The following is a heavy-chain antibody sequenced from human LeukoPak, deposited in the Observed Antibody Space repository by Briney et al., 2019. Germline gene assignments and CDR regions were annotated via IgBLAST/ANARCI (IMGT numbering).Heavy chain of an antibody. CDR1: GYTFTSYA. V-gene: IGHV7-4-1*02. D-gene: IGHD3-10*01. Sequence: ASVKVSCKASGYTFTSYAMNWVRQAPGQGLEWMGWINTNTGNPTYAQGFTGRSVFSLDTSVSTAYLQISSLKAEDTAVYYCARSFITMVRGVIISNWFDPWGQGTLVTVSS. CDR2: INTNTGNP. CDR3: ARSFITMVRGVIISNWFDP. J-gene: IGHJ5*02.